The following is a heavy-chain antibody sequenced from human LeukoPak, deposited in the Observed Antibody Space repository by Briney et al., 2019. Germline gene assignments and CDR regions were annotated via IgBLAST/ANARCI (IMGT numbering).Heavy chain of an antibody. CDR3: ARGIELLWFFDY. CDR1: KFTFSNYR. D-gene: IGHD3-10*01. V-gene: IGHV3-30-3*01. Sequence: GRSLRLSCAASKFTFSNYRMHWVRQAPGKGLEWVALISYDGSEKFYADSVKGRFTISRDNSRSTLYLQMNSLRPEDTAVYHCARGIELLWFFDYWGPGTLVTVSS. CDR2: ISYDGSEK. J-gene: IGHJ4*02.